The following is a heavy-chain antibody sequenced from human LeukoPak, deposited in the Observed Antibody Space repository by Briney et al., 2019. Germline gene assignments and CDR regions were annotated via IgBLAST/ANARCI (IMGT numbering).Heavy chain of an antibody. CDR1: GGSISSYY. J-gene: IGHJ4*02. V-gene: IGHV4-59*01. CDR3: ARIGSRDTAMVVYY. Sequence: SETLSLTCTVSGGSISSYYWSWIRQPPGKGLEWIGYIYYSGSTNYNPSLKSRVTISVDTSKNQFSLKLSSVTAADTAVYYCARIGSRDTAMVVYYWGQGTLVTVSS. D-gene: IGHD5-18*01. CDR2: IYYSGST.